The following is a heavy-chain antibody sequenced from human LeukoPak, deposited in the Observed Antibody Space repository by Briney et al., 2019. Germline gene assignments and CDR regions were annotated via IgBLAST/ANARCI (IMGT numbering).Heavy chain of an antibody. CDR1: GGSFSGYY. J-gene: IGHJ5*02. D-gene: IGHD5-24*01. V-gene: IGHV4-34*01. Sequence: SETLSLTCAVYGGSFSGYYWSWIRQPPGKGLEWIGEIHHSGSTNYNPSLKSRVTISVDTSKNQFSQKLSSVTAADTAVYYCARGDGYNSRRFDPWGQGTLVTVSS. CDR2: IHHSGST. CDR3: ARGDGYNSRRFDP.